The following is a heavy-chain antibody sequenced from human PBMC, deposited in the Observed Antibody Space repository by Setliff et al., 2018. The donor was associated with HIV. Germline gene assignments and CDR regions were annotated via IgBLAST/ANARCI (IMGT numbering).Heavy chain of an antibody. V-gene: IGHV4-39*07. CDR2: IYYSGST. CDR3: ARGARLLAGYSDRWDYYYMGV. CDR1: AGSIRSSTYY. J-gene: IGHJ6*03. D-gene: IGHD6-13*01. Sequence: NPSETLSLTCTVSAGSIRSSTYYWAWIRQPPGKGLEWIGTIYYSGSTYYNPSLKSRITISVDTSKNQFSLRLSSVTAADTAVYYCARGARLLAGYSDRWDYYYMGVWGKGTTVTVSS.